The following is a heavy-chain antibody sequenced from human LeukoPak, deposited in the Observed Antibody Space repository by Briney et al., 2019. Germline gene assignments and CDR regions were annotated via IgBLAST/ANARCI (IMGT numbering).Heavy chain of an antibody. J-gene: IGHJ5*02. D-gene: IGHD5-12*01. V-gene: IGHV1-46*01. CDR1: GYTFTSYY. Sequence: ASVKVSCKASGYTFTSYYMHWVRQAPGQGLEWMGIINPSGGSTSYAQKFQGRVTMTRDMSTSTVYMELSSLRSEDTAVYYCAISPVWDSGYDGDNWFDPWGQGTLVTVSS. CDR2: INPSGGST. CDR3: AISPVWDSGYDGDNWFDP.